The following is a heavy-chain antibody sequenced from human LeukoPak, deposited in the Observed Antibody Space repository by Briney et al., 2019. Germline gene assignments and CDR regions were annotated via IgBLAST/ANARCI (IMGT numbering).Heavy chain of an antibody. D-gene: IGHD3-3*01. CDR3: ARAVKGTIFGVVILHAFDI. J-gene: IGHJ3*02. V-gene: IGHV1-69*01. Sequence: ASVKVSCKASGGTFSSYAISWVRQAPGQGPEWMGGIIPIFGTANYAQKFQGRVTITADESTSTAYMELSSLRSEDTAVYYCARAVKGTIFGVVILHAFDIWGQGTMVTVSS. CDR1: GGTFSSYA. CDR2: IIPIFGTA.